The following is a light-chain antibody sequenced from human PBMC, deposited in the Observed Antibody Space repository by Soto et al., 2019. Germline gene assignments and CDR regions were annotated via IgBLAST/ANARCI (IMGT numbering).Light chain of an antibody. J-gene: IGKJ1*01. V-gene: IGKV1-8*01. CDR3: QQYYTYPPT. CDR1: QGISSY. CDR2: AAS. Sequence: AIRMTQSPSSFSASTGDRVTITCRASQGISSYLAWYQQQPGKAPKLLIYAASTLQSGVPSRFSGSGSGTDFTLRIGCLLAEDFATYHCQQYYTYPPTFGQGTKVDIK.